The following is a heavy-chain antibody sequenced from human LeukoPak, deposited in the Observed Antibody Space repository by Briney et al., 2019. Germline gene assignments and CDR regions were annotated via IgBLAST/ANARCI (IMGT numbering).Heavy chain of an antibody. J-gene: IGHJ4*02. Sequence: ASVKVSCKASGGTFSSYAISWVRQAPGQGLEWMGGIIPIFGTANYAQKFQGRVTITADKSTSTAYMELSSLRSEDTAVYYCARPDSGYSYGYSFDYWGQGTLVTVSS. V-gene: IGHV1-69*06. CDR2: IIPIFGTA. D-gene: IGHD5-18*01. CDR1: GGTFSSYA. CDR3: ARPDSGYSYGYSFDY.